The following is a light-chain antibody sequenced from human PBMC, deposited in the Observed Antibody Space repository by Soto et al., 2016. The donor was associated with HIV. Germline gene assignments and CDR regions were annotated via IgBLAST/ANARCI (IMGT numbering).Light chain of an antibody. CDR1: NIGSYS. V-gene: IGLV3-21*03. Sequence: SYELAQPPSVSVAPGKTARITCGGKNIGSYSVHWYQQKAGQAPVLVVYDDSDRPSGIPERFSGSNSGNTATLTISRVEAGDEADYYCQVWDSSSDHVVFGGGTKLTVL. CDR2: DDS. CDR3: QVWDSSSDHVV. J-gene: IGLJ2*01.